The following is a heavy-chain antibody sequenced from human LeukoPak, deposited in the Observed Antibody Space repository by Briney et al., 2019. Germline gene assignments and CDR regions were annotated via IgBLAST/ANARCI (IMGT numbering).Heavy chain of an antibody. V-gene: IGHV1-2*02. Sequence: ASVKVSCKASGYTFTGYYMHWVRQAPGQGLEWMGWINPNSGGTNYAQKFQGRATMTRDTSISTAYMELSRLRSDDTAVYYCARDQWSIAVAGTDWFDPWGQGTLVTVSS. CDR2: INPNSGGT. J-gene: IGHJ5*02. CDR3: ARDQWSIAVAGTDWFDP. CDR1: GYTFTGYY. D-gene: IGHD6-19*01.